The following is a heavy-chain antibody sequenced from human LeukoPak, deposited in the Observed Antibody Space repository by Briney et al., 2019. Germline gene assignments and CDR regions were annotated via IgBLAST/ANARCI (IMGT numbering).Heavy chain of an antibody. CDR2: ISSSSSYI. D-gene: IGHD1-26*01. CDR1: GFTFSSYS. Sequence: GGSLRLSCAASGFTFSSYSMNWVRQAPGKGLEWVSSISSSSSYIYYADSVKGRFTISRDNAKNSLYLQMNSLRAEDTAVYYCARDGGSYARGAFDIWGQGTKVTVSS. CDR3: ARDGGSYARGAFDI. V-gene: IGHV3-21*01. J-gene: IGHJ3*02.